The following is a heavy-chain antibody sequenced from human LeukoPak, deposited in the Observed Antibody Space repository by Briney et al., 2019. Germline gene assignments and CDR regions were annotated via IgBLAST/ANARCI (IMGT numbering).Heavy chain of an antibody. CDR1: GYTFTSYD. CDR2: MNPNSGNT. Sequence: ASVKVSCKASGYTFTSYDINWVRQATGQGLEWMGWMNPNSGNTGYAQKFQGRVTMTRNTSISTAYMELSSLRSEDTAVYYCARIGLSPSQRENWLDPWGQGTLVTVPS. D-gene: IGHD6-25*01. V-gene: IGHV1-8*01. CDR3: ARIGLSPSQRENWLDP. J-gene: IGHJ5*02.